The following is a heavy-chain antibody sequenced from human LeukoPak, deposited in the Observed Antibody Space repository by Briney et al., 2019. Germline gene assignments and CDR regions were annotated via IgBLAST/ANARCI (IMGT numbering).Heavy chain of an antibody. CDR2: IYTSGST. J-gene: IGHJ4*02. D-gene: IGHD3-10*01. V-gene: IGHV4-4*07. CDR3: ARELLWFGDLPFDY. Sequence: PSETLSLTCTVSGGSISSYYWSWIRQPAGKGLEWIGRIYTSGSTNYNPSLKSRVTISIDTSKNQFSLKLTSVTAADTAVYYCARELLWFGDLPFDYWGQGTLVTVSS. CDR1: GGSISSYY.